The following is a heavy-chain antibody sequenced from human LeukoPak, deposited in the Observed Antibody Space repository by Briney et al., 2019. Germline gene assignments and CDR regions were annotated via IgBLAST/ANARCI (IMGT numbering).Heavy chain of an antibody. J-gene: IGHJ6*03. D-gene: IGHD5-12*01. Sequence: GGSLRLSCAASGFTFSSYGMHWVRQAPGKGLEWVAFIRYDGSNKYYADSVKGRFTISRDNSKNTLHLQMNSLRAEDTAVYYCAKGEEWLRSYYYYMDVWGKGTTVTVSS. CDR1: GFTFSSYG. CDR3: AKGEEWLRSYYYYMDV. CDR2: IRYDGSNK. V-gene: IGHV3-30*02.